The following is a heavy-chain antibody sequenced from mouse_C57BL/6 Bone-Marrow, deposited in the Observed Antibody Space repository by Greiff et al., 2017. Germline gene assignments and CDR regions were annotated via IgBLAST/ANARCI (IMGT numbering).Heavy chain of an antibody. CDR3: AKGDWDGVYYYAMDY. CDR1: GFSLTSYG. J-gene: IGHJ4*01. V-gene: IGHV2-4*01. CDR2: IWSGGST. Sequence: QVQLQQPGPGLVQPSQSLSITCTVSGFSLTSYGVHWVRQPPGKGLEWLGVIWSGGSTDYNAAFISRLSISKDNSKSQVFFKMNSLQADDTAIYYCAKGDWDGVYYYAMDYWGQGTSVTVSS. D-gene: IGHD4-1*01.